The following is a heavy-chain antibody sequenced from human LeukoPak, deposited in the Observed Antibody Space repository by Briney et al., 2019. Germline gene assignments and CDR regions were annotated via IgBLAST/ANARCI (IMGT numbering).Heavy chain of an antibody. J-gene: IGHJ4*02. D-gene: IGHD4-17*01. CDR1: GGSISSSSYY. CDR2: IYCSGNA. Sequence: SETLSLTCTVSGGSISSSSYYWVWIRQPPGKGLEWIGSIYCSGNAYYNPSLKSRVTISVDTSKKQFSLRLRSVTPADTAVYYCARPHGDSDYWGQGTLVTVSS. CDR3: ARPHGDSDY. V-gene: IGHV4-39*01.